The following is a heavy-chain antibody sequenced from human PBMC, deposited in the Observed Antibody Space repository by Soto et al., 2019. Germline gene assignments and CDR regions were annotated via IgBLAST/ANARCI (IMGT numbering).Heavy chain of an antibody. V-gene: IGHV3-33*01. Sequence: GGSLRLSCAASGFIFRSYGMHWVRQAPGKGLEWVAVIWYDGSNTYYADPVKGRFTISRDNSRNTLFLQMNSLRAEDTAVYYCASSAAWGRGTLVTVSS. CDR2: IWYDGSNT. D-gene: IGHD6-19*01. J-gene: IGHJ5*02. CDR1: GFIFRSYG. CDR3: ASSAA.